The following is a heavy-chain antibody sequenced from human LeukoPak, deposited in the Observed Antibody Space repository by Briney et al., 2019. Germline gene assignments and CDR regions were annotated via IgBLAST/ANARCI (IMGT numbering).Heavy chain of an antibody. D-gene: IGHD6-13*01. Sequence: GGSLRLSCAASGFTFSSYAMSWVRQAPGKGLEWVSAISGNGRTTYYAESAKGRFTISRDNSKKTLYLQMNSLRAEDTAVYYCAKEGYSSSWNADFDYWGQGTLVTVSS. CDR1: GFTFSSYA. V-gene: IGHV3-23*01. CDR2: ISGNGRTT. J-gene: IGHJ4*02. CDR3: AKEGYSSSWNADFDY.